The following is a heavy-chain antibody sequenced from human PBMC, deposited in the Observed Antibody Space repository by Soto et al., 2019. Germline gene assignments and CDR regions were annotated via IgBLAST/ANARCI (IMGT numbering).Heavy chain of an antibody. CDR1: GGTFSTYA. CDR3: ARLPDYFTRSGYYYGVDY. D-gene: IGHD3-22*01. V-gene: IGHV1-69*01. Sequence: QMQLVQSGAEVKKPGSSVKVSCKASGGTFSTYAISWVRQAPGQGLEWMGGIIPMFGTAKYAQKFQGRVTITADESTTTAYMELSSLGSDDTAVYYCARLPDYFTRSGYYYGVDYWGQGTLVTVSS. J-gene: IGHJ4*02. CDR2: IIPMFGTA.